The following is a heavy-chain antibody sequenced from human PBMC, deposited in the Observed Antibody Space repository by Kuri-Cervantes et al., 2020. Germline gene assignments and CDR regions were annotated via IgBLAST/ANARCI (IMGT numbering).Heavy chain of an antibody. CDR2: ISAYNGDT. J-gene: IGHJ3*02. V-gene: IGHV1-18*01. D-gene: IGHD1-26*01. Sequence: ASVKVSCKASGGTFSSYGISWVRQAPGQGLEWMGWISAYNGDTNYAQKLQGRVTMTTDTSTSTAYMELRSLRSEDTAVYYCAIHSGSYPAYAFDIWGQGTMVTVSS. CDR1: GGTFSSYG. CDR3: AIHSGSYPAYAFDI.